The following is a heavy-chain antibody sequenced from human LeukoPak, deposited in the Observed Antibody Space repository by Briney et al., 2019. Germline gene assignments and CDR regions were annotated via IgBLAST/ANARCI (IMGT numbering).Heavy chain of an antibody. CDR2: LYYSGST. V-gene: IGHV4-59*01. CDR1: GGSISSYY. Sequence: PSETLSLTCTVSGGSISSYYWSWIRQPPGKGLEWIGYLYYSGSTNYNPSLKSRLTMSVDTSKNQFSLKLSSVTAADTAVYYCARGTSSSWYGVDYWGQGTLVTVSS. J-gene: IGHJ4*02. D-gene: IGHD6-13*01. CDR3: ARGTSSSWYGVDY.